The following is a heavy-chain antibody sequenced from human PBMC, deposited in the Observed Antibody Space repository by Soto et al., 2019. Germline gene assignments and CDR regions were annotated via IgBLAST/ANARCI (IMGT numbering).Heavy chain of an antibody. CDR3: ARVRGYSSSWYAAMGGMDV. CDR2: TYYRSKWYN. V-gene: IGHV6-1*01. Sequence: SQTLSLTCAISGDSVSSNSAAWNWIRQSPSRGLEWLGRTYYRSKWYNDYAVSVKSRITINPDTSKNQFSLQLNSVTPEDTAVYYCARVRGYSSSWYAAMGGMDVWGKGTTVTVSS. D-gene: IGHD6-13*01. J-gene: IGHJ6*04. CDR1: GDSVSSNSAA.